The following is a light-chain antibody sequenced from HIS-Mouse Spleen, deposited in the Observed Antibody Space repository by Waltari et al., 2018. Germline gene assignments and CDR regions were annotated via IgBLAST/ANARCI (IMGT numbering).Light chain of an antibody. Sequence: QSALTQPASVSGSPGQSITIPCTGPSSDVGSYNLVSWYQQHPGKAPKLMIDEGSKRPSGVSNRFSGSKSGNTASLTISGLQAEDEADYYCCSYAGSSTLVFGGGTKLTVL. CDR1: SSDVGSYNL. V-gene: IGLV2-23*01. CDR3: CSYAGSSTLV. J-gene: IGLJ2*01. CDR2: EGS.